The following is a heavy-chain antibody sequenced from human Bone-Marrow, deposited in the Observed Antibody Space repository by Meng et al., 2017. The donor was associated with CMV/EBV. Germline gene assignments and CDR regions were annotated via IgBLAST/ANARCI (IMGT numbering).Heavy chain of an antibody. CDR1: GFTFSDYY. Sequence: SGFTFSDYYMSWIRQAPGKGLEGVSYISRSANIMYYADSVKGRFTISRDNAKNSLFLQMNTLRAEDTAVYYCVRDRHYYDTSGRKNDYWGQGTLVTVSS. CDR3: VRDRHYYDTSGRKNDY. V-gene: IGHV3-11*01. CDR2: ISRSANIM. D-gene: IGHD3-22*01. J-gene: IGHJ4*02.